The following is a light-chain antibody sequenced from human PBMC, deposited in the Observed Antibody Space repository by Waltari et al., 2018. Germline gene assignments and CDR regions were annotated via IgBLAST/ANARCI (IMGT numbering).Light chain of an antibody. Sequence: EIVLTQSPGTLPLSPGERATLSCRASQSVGRTLAWYQQRPGHAPRLLMYGASIRAADIPDRFAGSGSGTDFSLTINRLEPEDFAVYYCQHYLRLPVSFGQGTKVEIK. J-gene: IGKJ1*01. CDR3: QHYLRLPVS. V-gene: IGKV3-20*01. CDR2: GAS. CDR1: QSVGRT.